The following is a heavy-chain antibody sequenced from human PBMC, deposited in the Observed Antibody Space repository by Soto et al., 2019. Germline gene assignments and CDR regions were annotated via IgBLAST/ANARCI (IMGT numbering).Heavy chain of an antibody. J-gene: IGHJ6*03. Sequence: GGSLRLSCAASGFTFSSYSMNWVRQAPGKGLEWVSYISSSSSTIYYADSVKGRFTISRDNAKNSLYLQMNSLRAEDTAVYYCARRGSYYYYMDVWGKGTTVTVS. V-gene: IGHV3-48*01. CDR2: ISSSSSTI. CDR3: ARRGSYYYYMDV. D-gene: IGHD3-16*01. CDR1: GFTFSSYS.